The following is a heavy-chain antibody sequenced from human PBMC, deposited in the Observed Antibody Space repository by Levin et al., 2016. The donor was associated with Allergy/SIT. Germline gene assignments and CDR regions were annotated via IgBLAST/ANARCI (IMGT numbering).Heavy chain of an antibody. Sequence: GESLKISCAASGFTFRNYGMHWVRQAPGEGAGSGWQLYHMNGTNKYYPGSVKGRFTIFRDNSKNTLYLQMNSLRDEDTAMYYCAKEYSTYEGNGGRIDYWGQGTLVTVSS. CDR1: GFTFRNYG. CDR3: AKEYSTYEGNGGRIDY. D-gene: IGHD5-12*01. J-gene: IGHJ4*02. V-gene: IGHV3-30*18. CDR2: YHMNGTNK.